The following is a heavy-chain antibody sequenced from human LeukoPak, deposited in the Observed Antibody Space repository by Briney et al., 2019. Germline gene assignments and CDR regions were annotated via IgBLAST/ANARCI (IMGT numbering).Heavy chain of an antibody. Sequence: SETLSLTCTVSGGSISSYYWSWIRQPPGKGLEWIRYIYYSGSTNYNPSLKSRVTISVDTSKNQFSLKLSSVTAADTAVYYCARRITHHPLIYYDSSGYFDYWGQGTLVTVSS. CDR2: IYYSGST. CDR1: GGSISSYY. V-gene: IGHV4-59*01. D-gene: IGHD3-22*01. J-gene: IGHJ4*02. CDR3: ARRITHHPLIYYDSSGYFDY.